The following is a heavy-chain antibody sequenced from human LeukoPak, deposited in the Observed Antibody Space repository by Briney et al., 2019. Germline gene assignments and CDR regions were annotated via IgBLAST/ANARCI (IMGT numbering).Heavy chain of an antibody. Sequence: GESLKISCKGSGYSITSYWIGWVRQLPGKGLEWMGIIYPGDSDTRYSPSFQGQVTISANKSISTAYLQWSSLKASDTAMYYCASPVPGASTNAFDIWGQGTMVTVSS. CDR2: IYPGDSDT. J-gene: IGHJ3*02. CDR3: ASPVPGASTNAFDI. D-gene: IGHD3-10*01. V-gene: IGHV5-51*01. CDR1: GYSITSYW.